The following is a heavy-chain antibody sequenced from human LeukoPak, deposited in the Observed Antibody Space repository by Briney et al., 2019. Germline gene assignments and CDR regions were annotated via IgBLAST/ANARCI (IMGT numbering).Heavy chain of an antibody. CDR2: ISYDGSNK. J-gene: IGHJ4*02. CDR1: GFTFSSYA. D-gene: IGHD6-13*01. V-gene: IGHV3-30*04. CDR3: ARPGGYSSSWYTRGLGY. Sequence: GGSLRLSCAASGFTFSSYAMHWVRQAPGKGLEWVAVISYDGSNKYYADSVKGRFTISRDNSKNTLYLQMNSLRAEDTAVYYCARPGGYSSSWYTRGLGYWGQGTLVTVSS.